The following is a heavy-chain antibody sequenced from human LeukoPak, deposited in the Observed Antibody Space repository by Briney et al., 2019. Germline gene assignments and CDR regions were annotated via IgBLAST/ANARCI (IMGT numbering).Heavy chain of an antibody. CDR1: GFTFSSYW. CDR2: INSDGSST. D-gene: IGHD6-6*01. Sequence: GGSLRLSCAASGFTFSSYWMHWVRQAPGKGLVWVSRINSDGSSTSYADSVKGRFTISRDNSKNTLYLQMNSLRAEDTAVYYCARESTGSSSSHYYYYMDVWGKGTTVTVSS. V-gene: IGHV3-74*01. CDR3: ARESTGSSSSHYYYYMDV. J-gene: IGHJ6*03.